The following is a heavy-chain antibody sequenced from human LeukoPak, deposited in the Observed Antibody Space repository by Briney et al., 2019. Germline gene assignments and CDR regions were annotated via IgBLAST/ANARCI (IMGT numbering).Heavy chain of an antibody. J-gene: IGHJ4*02. Sequence: GGSLRLSCAASGFNFNTYAMNWVRQAPGKGLEWISYISSSSSTIYYADSVKGRFSISRDNAKNSVHLEMNSPGDEDTAVYYCTRVGGYQLPKFDYWGRGTLVTVSS. CDR2: ISSSSSTI. V-gene: IGHV3-48*02. D-gene: IGHD2-2*01. CDR1: GFNFNTYA. CDR3: TRVGGYQLPKFDY.